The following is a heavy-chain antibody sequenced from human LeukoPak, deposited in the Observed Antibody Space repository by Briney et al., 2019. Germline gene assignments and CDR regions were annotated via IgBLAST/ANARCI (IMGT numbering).Heavy chain of an antibody. Sequence: PGGSLRLSCAASGFTFSTYAMTWVRQAPGKGLEWVSGINSNGDEIYYADSVKGRFTISRDSAKNSLYLQMNSLRAEDTAVYYCARGPYSSNWYVDYWGQGTLVTVAS. CDR1: GFTFSTYA. J-gene: IGHJ4*02. V-gene: IGHV3-21*06. D-gene: IGHD6-13*01. CDR3: ARGPYSSNWYVDY. CDR2: INSNGDEI.